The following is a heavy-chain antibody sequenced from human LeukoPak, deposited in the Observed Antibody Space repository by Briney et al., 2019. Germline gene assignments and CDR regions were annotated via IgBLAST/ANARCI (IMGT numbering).Heavy chain of an antibody. CDR2: ISSSGSTI. D-gene: IGHD3-22*01. CDR1: GFTFSSYE. Sequence: PGGSLRLSCAASGFTFSSYEMNWVRQAPGKGLEWVSYISSSGSTIYYADSVKGRFTISRDNAKNSLYLQMNSLRAEDTAVYYCARDGYYDSSGYSWGQGTLVTVSS. CDR3: ARDGYYDSSGYS. J-gene: IGHJ4*02. V-gene: IGHV3-48*03.